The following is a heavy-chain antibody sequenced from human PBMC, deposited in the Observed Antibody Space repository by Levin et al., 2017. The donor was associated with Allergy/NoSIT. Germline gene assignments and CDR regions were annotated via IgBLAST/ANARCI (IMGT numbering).Heavy chain of an antibody. Sequence: GGSLRLSCAVSGFTFSSYAMSWVRQAPGKGLEWVSSVGGSGGSIKYADSVPCRFTISRDNSKNTLYLQMNSLRAEDTAVYYCAKRLRDGYNYGYPDYWGQGTLVTVSS. CDR3: AKRLRDGYNYGYPDY. V-gene: IGHV3-23*01. D-gene: IGHD5-18*01. CDR1: GFTFSSYA. J-gene: IGHJ4*02. CDR2: VGGSGGSI.